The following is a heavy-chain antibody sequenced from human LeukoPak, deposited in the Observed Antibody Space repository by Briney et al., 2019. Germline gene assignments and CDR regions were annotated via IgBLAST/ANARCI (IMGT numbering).Heavy chain of an antibody. CDR1: GFTFSSYE. V-gene: IGHV3-48*03. CDR2: ISSSGSTI. Sequence: PGGSLRLSCAASGFTFSSYEMNWVRQAPGKGVEWVSYISSSGSTIYYADSVKGRFTISRDKATNSLYLQMNSLRAEDTAVYYCARDAGTYYDFWSGPKGIVDVWGKGTTVTVSS. CDR3: ARDAGTYYDFWSGPKGIVDV. D-gene: IGHD3-3*01. J-gene: IGHJ6*04.